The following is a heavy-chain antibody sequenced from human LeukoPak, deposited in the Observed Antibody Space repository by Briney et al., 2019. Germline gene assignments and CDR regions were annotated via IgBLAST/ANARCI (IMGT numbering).Heavy chain of an antibody. V-gene: IGHV1-2*02. J-gene: IGHJ6*03. CDR1: GYTFTSYD. CDR2: INPNSGGT. CDR3: ARAAAIVHYYYYYYMDV. Sequence: ASVKVSCKASGYTFTSYDINWVRQATGQGLEWMGWINPNSGGTNYAQKFQGRVTMTRDTSISTAYMELSRLRSDDTAVYYCARAAAIVHYYYYYYMDVWGKGTTVTVSS. D-gene: IGHD2-2*02.